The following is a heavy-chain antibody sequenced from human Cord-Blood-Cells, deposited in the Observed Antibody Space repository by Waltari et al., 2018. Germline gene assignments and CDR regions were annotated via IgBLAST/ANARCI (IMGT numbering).Heavy chain of an antibody. D-gene: IGHD6-6*01. J-gene: IGHJ6*02. CDR2: ISSSSSTI. Sequence: EVQLVESGGGLVQPGGSLRLSCVASGFTFSSYSMNWVRQAPGKGLEWVSYISSSSSTIYYADSVKGRFTISRDNAKNSLYLQMNSLRAEDTAVYYCARLDLRGQLGGSYYYGMDVWGQGTTVTVSS. CDR1: GFTFSSYS. CDR3: ARLDLRGQLGGSYYYGMDV. V-gene: IGHV3-48*01.